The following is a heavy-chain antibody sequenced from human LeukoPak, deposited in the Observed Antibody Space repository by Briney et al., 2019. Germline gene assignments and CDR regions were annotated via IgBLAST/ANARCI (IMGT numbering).Heavy chain of an antibody. J-gene: IGHJ4*02. V-gene: IGHV3-21*01. CDR3: AREASGYYSFDY. CDR2: VTSSSSYI. D-gene: IGHD3-22*01. Sequence: GGSLRLSCAASGFTFSNYSMNWVRQAPGKGLEWVSSVTSSSSYIYYADSVKGRFTISRDNAKNSLYLQMNSLRAEDTSVYYCAREASGYYSFDYWGQGTLVTVSS. CDR1: GFTFSNYS.